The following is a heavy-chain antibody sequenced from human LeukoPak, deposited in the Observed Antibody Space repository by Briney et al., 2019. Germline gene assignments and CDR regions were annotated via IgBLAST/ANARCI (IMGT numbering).Heavy chain of an antibody. CDR2: IIPHVGSP. D-gene: IGHD5-18*01. CDR3: AREVMGIQLWPHPPNRAIRPLNWFDP. V-gene: IGHV1-69*13. CDR1: GDTFSYHS. Sequence: ASVKVSCKTFGDTFSYHSINWVRQAPGQGLQWLGGIIPHVGSPRYTERLQDRITITADESTTTAYLELSSLRSDDTAVYYCAREVMGIQLWPHPPNRAIRPLNWFDPWGQGTLVTVSS. J-gene: IGHJ5*02.